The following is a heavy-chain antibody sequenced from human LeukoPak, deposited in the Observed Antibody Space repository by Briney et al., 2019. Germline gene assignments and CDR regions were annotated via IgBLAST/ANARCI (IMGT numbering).Heavy chain of an antibody. D-gene: IGHD2-2*02. Sequence: SQTLSLTCTVSGGSISSGSYYWSWIRQPAGKGLEWIGRIYTSGSTNYNPSLKSRVTISVDTSKNQFSLKLSSVTAADTAVYYCARGLIYCSSTSCYKGNNWFDPWGQGTLVTVSS. CDR3: ARGLIYCSSTSCYKGNNWFDP. CDR1: GGSISSGSYY. V-gene: IGHV4-61*02. CDR2: IYTSGST. J-gene: IGHJ5*02.